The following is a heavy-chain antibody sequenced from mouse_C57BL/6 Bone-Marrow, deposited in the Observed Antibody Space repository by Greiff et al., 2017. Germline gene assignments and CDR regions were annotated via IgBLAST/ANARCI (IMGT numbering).Heavy chain of an antibody. D-gene: IGHD2-3*01. V-gene: IGHV2-2*01. CDR1: GFSLTSYG. CDR3: ARPMTLSY. Sequence: QVQLKESGPGLVQPSQRLSIPCTVSGFSLTSYGVHWVRQSPGKGLEWLGVIWSGGSTDYNAAFISRLSISKDNSKSQVFFKMNSLQADDTAIYYCARPMTLSYWGQGTLVTVSA. CDR2: IWSGGST. J-gene: IGHJ3*01.